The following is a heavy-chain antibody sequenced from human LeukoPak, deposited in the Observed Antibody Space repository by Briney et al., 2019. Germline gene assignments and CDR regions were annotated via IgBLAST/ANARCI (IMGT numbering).Heavy chain of an antibody. CDR3: ARDPYSGSYGNYYYYFMDV. J-gene: IGHJ6*03. D-gene: IGHD1-26*01. Sequence: GGSLRLSCAASGFTFSRYNMNWVRQAPGKGLEGVSSITSGSSYIYYADSVKGRFTISRDNAKNPLYLQMNSLRAEDTAVYYCARDPYSGSYGNYYYYFMDVWGKGTTVTISS. V-gene: IGHV3-21*01. CDR2: ITSGSSYI. CDR1: GFTFSRYN.